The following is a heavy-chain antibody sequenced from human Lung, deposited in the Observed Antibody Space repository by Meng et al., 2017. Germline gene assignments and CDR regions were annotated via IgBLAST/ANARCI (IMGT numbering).Heavy chain of an antibody. J-gene: IGHJ4*02. Sequence: VQLGGSGGDLVNPGGSLRLSCAASGFTFSNARMSWVRQAPGKGLEWIGRIKSKTDGETTDYAAPVKGRFSISRDDSKNTVYLQMNSLKTEDTAVYYCQWLSTHPPDQWGQGTLVTVSS. D-gene: IGHD3-22*01. V-gene: IGHV3-15*01. CDR3: QWLSTHPPDQ. CDR1: GFTFSNAR. CDR2: IKSKTDGETT.